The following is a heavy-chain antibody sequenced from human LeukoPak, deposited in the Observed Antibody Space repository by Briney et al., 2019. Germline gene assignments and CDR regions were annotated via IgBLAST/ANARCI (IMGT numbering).Heavy chain of an antibody. V-gene: IGHV3-74*01. CDR3: TRDIGGRSAY. Sequence: GGSLRLSCEGSGYSFSSFWMHWVRQAPGEGLVWVSRLNEDGGITDYADFAKGRFTTSRDNARNTLYLQMNSLSADDTAVYYCTRDIGGRSAYWGQGALVTVSS. CDR2: LNEDGGIT. CDR1: GYSFSSFW. D-gene: IGHD3-16*01. J-gene: IGHJ4*02.